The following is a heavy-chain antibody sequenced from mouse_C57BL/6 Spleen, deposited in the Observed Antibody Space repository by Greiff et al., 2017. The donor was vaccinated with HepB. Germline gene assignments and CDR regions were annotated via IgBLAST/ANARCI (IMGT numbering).Heavy chain of an antibody. V-gene: IGHV1-80*01. J-gene: IGHJ4*01. CDR1: GYAFSSYW. Sequence: QVQLQQSGAELVKPGASVKISCKASGYAFSSYWMNWVKQRPGKGLEWIGQIYPGDGDTNYNGKFKGKATLTADKSSSTAYMQLSSLTSEDSAVYFCARVGTRGYYAMDYWGQGTSVTVSS. CDR2: IYPGDGDT. D-gene: IGHD3-3*01. CDR3: ARVGTRGYYAMDY.